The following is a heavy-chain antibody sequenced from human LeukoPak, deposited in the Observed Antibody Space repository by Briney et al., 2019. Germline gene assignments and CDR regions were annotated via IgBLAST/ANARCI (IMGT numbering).Heavy chain of an antibody. V-gene: IGHV1-18*01. CDR3: ARDWEPLRASDAVAI. CDR2: ISAYNGNT. CDR1: GYTFTSYG. D-gene: IGHD1-26*01. Sequence: GASVNPSSKASGYTFTSYGISWVRQAPGQGLEWMGWISAYNGNTNYAQKLQGRVTMTTDTSTSTAYMELRSLRSDDTAVYYCARDWEPLRASDAVAISGQGRMVTVSS. J-gene: IGHJ3*02.